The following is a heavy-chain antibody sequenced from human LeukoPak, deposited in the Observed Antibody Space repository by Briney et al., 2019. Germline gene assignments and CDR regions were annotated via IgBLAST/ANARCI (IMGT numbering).Heavy chain of an antibody. V-gene: IGHV3-21*01. D-gene: IGHD6-13*01. J-gene: IGHJ3*02. CDR3: ARDSSSWSFGAFDI. CDR1: GFTFSSYS. CDR2: ISSSSSYI. Sequence: PGGSLRLSCAASGFTFSSYSMNWVRQAPGKGLGWVSSISSSSSYIYYADSVKGRFTISRDNAKNSLYLQMNSLRAEDTAVYYCARDSSSWSFGAFDIWGQGTMVTVSS.